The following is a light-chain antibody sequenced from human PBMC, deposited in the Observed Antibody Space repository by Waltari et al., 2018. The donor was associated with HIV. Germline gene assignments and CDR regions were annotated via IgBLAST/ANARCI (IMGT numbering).Light chain of an antibody. CDR3: QQYQSYSQT. J-gene: IGKJ2*01. V-gene: IGKV1-5*03. Sequence: DIQMTQSTSTLSASVGDRVSITCRASKSISSWLAWYQQKPGKAPKLLIYKASSLERGVPSRFSGSGSGTEFTLTISSLQPDDFATYYCQQYQSYSQTFGQGTKLDIK. CDR2: KAS. CDR1: KSISSW.